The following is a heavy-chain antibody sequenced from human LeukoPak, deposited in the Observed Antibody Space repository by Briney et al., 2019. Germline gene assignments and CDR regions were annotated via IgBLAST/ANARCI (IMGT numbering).Heavy chain of an antibody. V-gene: IGHV4-59*01. CDR3: ARSPPSGWFNWFDP. D-gene: IGHD6-19*01. J-gene: IGHJ5*02. CDR1: GGSIGSYY. Sequence: SETLSLTCTVSGGSIGSYYWSWIQQPPGKGLEWIGYIYYSGSTNYNPSLKSRVTISVDTSKNQFSLKLSSVTAADTAVYYCARSPPSGWFNWFDPWGQGTLVTVSS. CDR2: IYYSGST.